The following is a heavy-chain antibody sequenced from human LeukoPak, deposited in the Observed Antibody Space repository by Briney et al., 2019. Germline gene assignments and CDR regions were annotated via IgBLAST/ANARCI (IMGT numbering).Heavy chain of an antibody. V-gene: IGHV3-23*01. CDR2: ITGSGGNT. J-gene: IGHJ4*02. CDR1: GFTFSNYA. Sequence: AGGSLRLSCAASGFTFSNYAMSWVRQAPGKGLEWVSAITGSGGNTYYADSVKGRFTISRDNSKNTVFLQMNSLRDEDTAVYYCAKWGDYDVLTGYYVSDYWGQGTLVTVSS. D-gene: IGHD3-9*01. CDR3: AKWGDYDVLTGYYVSDY.